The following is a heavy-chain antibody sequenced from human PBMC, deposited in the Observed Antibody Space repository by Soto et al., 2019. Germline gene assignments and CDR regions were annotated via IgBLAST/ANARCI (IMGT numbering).Heavy chain of an antibody. CDR1: GFTFSSYS. Sequence: GGSLRLSCAASGFTFSSYSMNWVRQAPGKGLEWVSSISSSSSYIYYADSVKGRFTISRDNAKNSLYLQMNSLRAEDTAVYYCARQRAATRVDPNWFDPWGQGTLVTVSS. J-gene: IGHJ5*02. CDR2: ISSSSSYI. V-gene: IGHV3-21*01. D-gene: IGHD1-1*01. CDR3: ARQRAATRVDPNWFDP.